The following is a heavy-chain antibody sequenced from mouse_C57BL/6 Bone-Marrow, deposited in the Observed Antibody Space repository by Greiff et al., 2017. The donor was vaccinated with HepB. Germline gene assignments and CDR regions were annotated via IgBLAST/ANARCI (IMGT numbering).Heavy chain of an antibody. Sequence: QVQLQQPGAELVKPGASVKLSCKASGYTFTSYWMHWVKQRPGQGLEWIGEIDPSDSYTNYNQKFKGKSTLTVDKSSSTAYMQLSSLTSEDSAVYYCAKERGYFDVWGTGITVTVSS. V-gene: IGHV1-69*01. CDR1: GYTFTSYW. CDR3: AKERGYFDV. J-gene: IGHJ1*03. CDR2: IDPSDSYT.